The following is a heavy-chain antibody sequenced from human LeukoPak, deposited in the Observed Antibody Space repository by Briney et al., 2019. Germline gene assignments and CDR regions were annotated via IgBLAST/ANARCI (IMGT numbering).Heavy chain of an antibody. CDR3: ARDLYGDYAFDI. J-gene: IGHJ3*02. V-gene: IGHV3-21*01. CDR1: GFTFSSYS. CDR2: ISSGGDHI. Sequence: GRSLRLSCAASGFTFSSYSMTWVRQAPGKGLEWVSSISSGGDHISYADSVKGRFTISRDNANNLVYLQMNCLRAEDTAVFYCARDLYGDYAFDIWGQGTVVTVSS. D-gene: IGHD4-17*01.